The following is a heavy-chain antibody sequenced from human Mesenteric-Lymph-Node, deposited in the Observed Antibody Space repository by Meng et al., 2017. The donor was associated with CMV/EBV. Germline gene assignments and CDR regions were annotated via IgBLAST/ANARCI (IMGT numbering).Heavy chain of an antibody. Sequence: GESLKISCAASGFTFSGSAMHWVRLAPGKGLEWVSYISTISTIYYADSVKGRFTISKDNAKNSLFLQMNSLRAEDTAVYYCARLSAAGNYLYYYGFDVWGPGTTVTVSS. CDR1: GFTFSGSA. CDR2: ISTISTI. J-gene: IGHJ6*02. CDR3: ARLSAAGNYLYYYGFDV. V-gene: IGHV3-69-1*01. D-gene: IGHD6-13*01.